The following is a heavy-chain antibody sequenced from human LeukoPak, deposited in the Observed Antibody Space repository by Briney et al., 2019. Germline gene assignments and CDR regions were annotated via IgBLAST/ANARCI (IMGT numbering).Heavy chain of an antibody. CDR3: ARTVSSGWRSDFDY. CDR2: ISAYNGNT. D-gene: IGHD6-19*01. Sequence: ASVKVSCKASGYTSTSYGISWVRQAPGQGLEWMGWISAYNGNTNYAQKLQGRVTMTTDTSTSTAYMELRSLRSDDTAVYYCARTVSSGWRSDFDYWGQGTLVTVSS. CDR1: GYTSTSYG. V-gene: IGHV1-18*01. J-gene: IGHJ4*02.